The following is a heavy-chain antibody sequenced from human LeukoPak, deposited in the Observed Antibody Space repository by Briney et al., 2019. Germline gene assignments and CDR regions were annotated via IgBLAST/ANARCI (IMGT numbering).Heavy chain of an antibody. J-gene: IGHJ5*02. Sequence: GGTLRLSCAASGFTFSSYWMSWVRQAPGKGLEWVANIKQDGSEKYYVDSVKGRFTISRDNAKNSLYLQMNSLRAEDTAVYYCARVATRGWFDPWGQGTLVTVSS. V-gene: IGHV3-7*01. CDR3: ARVATRGWFDP. CDR1: GFTFSSYW. D-gene: IGHD1-26*01. CDR2: IKQDGSEK.